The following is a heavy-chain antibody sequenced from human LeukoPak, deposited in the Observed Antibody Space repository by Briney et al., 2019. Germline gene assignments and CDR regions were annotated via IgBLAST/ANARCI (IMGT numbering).Heavy chain of an antibody. CDR3: AKDPRGSGYYGVDY. J-gene: IGHJ4*02. Sequence: GGSLRLSCAASGFTFSSYAMHWVRQAPGKGLEWVAVISYDGSNKYYADPVKGRFTISRDNSKNTLYLQMNSLRAEDTAVYYCAKDPRGSGYYGVDYWGQGTLVTVSS. CDR1: GFTFSSYA. V-gene: IGHV3-30-3*01. D-gene: IGHD3-22*01. CDR2: ISYDGSNK.